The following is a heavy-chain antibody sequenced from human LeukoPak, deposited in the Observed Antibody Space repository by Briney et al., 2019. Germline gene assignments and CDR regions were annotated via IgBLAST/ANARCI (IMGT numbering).Heavy chain of an antibody. V-gene: IGHV1-24*01. D-gene: IGHD4-11*01. CDR1: GYTLNDIS. Sequence: ASVKVPCKISGYTLNDISVHWVRQPSGKGLEWMGGVDPDDGQRVYAQRFQGRVTMTEDTSTNTAYMELSRLRSEDTAVYFCAAVSGHYTLLDAWGQGALVTVST. J-gene: IGHJ5*02. CDR2: VDPDDGQR. CDR3: AAVSGHYTLLDA.